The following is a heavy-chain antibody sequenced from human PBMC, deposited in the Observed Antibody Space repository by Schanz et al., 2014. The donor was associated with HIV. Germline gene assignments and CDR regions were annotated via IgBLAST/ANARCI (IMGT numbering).Heavy chain of an antibody. D-gene: IGHD3-10*01. J-gene: IGHJ4*02. CDR3: ARADYGSGSFHNGPDY. V-gene: IGHV3-30*04. CDR2: IWYDGSNK. Sequence: QVQLVESGGGVVQPGRSLRLSCAVSGFTFSNYAMHWVRQAPGKGLEWVAVIWYDGSNKYYAESVKGRFTISRDNVKDTLFLQLNSLRPDDSAIYYCARADYGSGSFHNGPDYWGQGTLVTVSS. CDR1: GFTFSNYA.